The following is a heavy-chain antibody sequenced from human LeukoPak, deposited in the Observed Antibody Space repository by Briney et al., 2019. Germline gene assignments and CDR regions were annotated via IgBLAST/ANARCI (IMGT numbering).Heavy chain of an antibody. CDR3: ARAHLGELPNRSLGISY. CDR1: GFTFSSYA. CDR2: ISGSGGSA. V-gene: IGHV3-23*01. D-gene: IGHD3-16*01. Sequence: GGSLRLSCAASGFTFSSYAMSWVRQAPGKGLEWVSAISGSGGSADYADSVKGRFTISRDNSKNTLYLQMNSLRAEDTAVYYCARAHLGELPNRSLGISYWGQGTLVTVSS. J-gene: IGHJ4*02.